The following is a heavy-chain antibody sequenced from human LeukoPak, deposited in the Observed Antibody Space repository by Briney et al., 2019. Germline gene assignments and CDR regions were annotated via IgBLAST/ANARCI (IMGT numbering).Heavy chain of an antibody. J-gene: IGHJ3*02. CDR3: AREGFAFDI. CDR2: INHSGST. CDR1: GGSFSGYY. V-gene: IGHV4-34*01. Sequence: PSETLSLTCAVYGGSFSGYYWSWIRQPPGKGLEWIGEINHSGSTNYNPSLKSRVTISVDTSKNQFSLKLSPVTAADTAVYYCAREGFAFDIWGQGTMVTVSS.